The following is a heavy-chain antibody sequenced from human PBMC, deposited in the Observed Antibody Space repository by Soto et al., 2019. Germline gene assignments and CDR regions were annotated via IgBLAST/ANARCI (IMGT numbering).Heavy chain of an antibody. CDR2: INPGNGNT. CDR3: ARGAPPDY. D-gene: IGHD3-10*01. CDR1: GYTFTNYA. J-gene: IGHJ4*02. Sequence: QVQLVQSGAEVKKPGASVKVSCKASGYTFTNYAMHWVRQAPGQRLEWMGWINPGNGNTKYSQNFQDRVTVTRDTSASTAYMELSGLRSEDTAVYYCARGAPPDYWGLGTLVTVSS. V-gene: IGHV1-3*01.